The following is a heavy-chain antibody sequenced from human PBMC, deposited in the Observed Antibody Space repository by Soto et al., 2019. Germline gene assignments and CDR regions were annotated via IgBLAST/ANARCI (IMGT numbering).Heavy chain of an antibody. CDR2: IYRTGST. J-gene: IGHJ4*02. D-gene: IGHD1-7*01. CDR3: ASRDPGTSVDY. CDR1: GGSFTSNNW. Sequence: KPSETLSLTCAVSGGSFTSNNWWTWVRQPPGQGREWIGEIYRTGSTNYNPSLKSRVTISLDKSENQFSLKVTSLTAADTAVYYCASRDPGTSVDYWGQGTLVTVSS. V-gene: IGHV4-4*02.